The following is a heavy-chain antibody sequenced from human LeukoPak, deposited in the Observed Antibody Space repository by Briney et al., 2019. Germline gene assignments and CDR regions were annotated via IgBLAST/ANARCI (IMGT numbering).Heavy chain of an antibody. Sequence: GASVKVSCKASGYTFTNYHISWVRQAPGQGLEWMGWISTYNGNTNYAQNLQGRVTMTTDTSTSTAYMELRSLRSDDTAVYYCARRRSIAARTFDYWGQGTLVTVSS. CDR2: ISTYNGNT. CDR1: GYTFTNYH. V-gene: IGHV1-18*04. CDR3: ARRRSIAARTFDY. J-gene: IGHJ4*02. D-gene: IGHD6-6*01.